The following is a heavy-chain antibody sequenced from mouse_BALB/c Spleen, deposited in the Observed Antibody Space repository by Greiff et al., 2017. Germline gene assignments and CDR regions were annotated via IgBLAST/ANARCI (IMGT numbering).Heavy chain of an antibody. Sequence: EVKLVESGGGLVKPGGSLKLSCAASGFTFSSYAMSWVRQSPEKRLEWVAEISSGGSYTYYPDTVTGRFTISRDKAKNTLYLEMSSLRSEDTAMYYCARDRTTALYAMDYWGQGTSVTVSS. CDR2: ISSGGSYT. D-gene: IGHD1-2*01. V-gene: IGHV5-9-4*01. CDR3: ARDRTTALYAMDY. CDR1: GFTFSSYA. J-gene: IGHJ4*01.